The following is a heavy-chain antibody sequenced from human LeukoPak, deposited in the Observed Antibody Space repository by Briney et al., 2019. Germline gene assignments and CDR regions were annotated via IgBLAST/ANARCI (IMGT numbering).Heavy chain of an antibody. Sequence: ASVKVSCKSSGYTFTSYYMYWVRQAPGQGLEWMGGIIPIFGTANYAQKFQGRVTITADESTSTAYMELSSLRSEDTAVYYCARDLRLGELSLYRDAFDIWGQGTMVTVSS. CDR2: IIPIFGTA. V-gene: IGHV1-69*13. CDR1: GYTFTSYY. J-gene: IGHJ3*02. D-gene: IGHD3-16*02. CDR3: ARDLRLGELSLYRDAFDI.